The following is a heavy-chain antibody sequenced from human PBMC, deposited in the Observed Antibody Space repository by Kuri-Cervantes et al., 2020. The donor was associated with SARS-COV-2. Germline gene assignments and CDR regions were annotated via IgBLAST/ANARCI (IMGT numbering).Heavy chain of an antibody. V-gene: IGHV1-2*02. CDR3: ARACSSTSCYFSEFDY. D-gene: IGHD2-2*01. J-gene: IGHJ4*02. CDR1: GYTFTGYY. CDR2: INPNSGGT. Sequence: ASVKVSCKASGYTFTGYYMHWVRQAPGQGLEWMGWINPNSGGTNYAQKFQGRVTMTRDTSISTAYMELRRLRSDDTAVYYCARACSSTSCYFSEFDYWGQGTLVTVSS.